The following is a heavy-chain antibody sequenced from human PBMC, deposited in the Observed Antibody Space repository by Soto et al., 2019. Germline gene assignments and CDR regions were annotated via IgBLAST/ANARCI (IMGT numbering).Heavy chain of an antibody. D-gene: IGHD3-3*01. Sequence: QLQLQESGPGLVKPSETLSLTCTVSGGSISSSSYYWGWIRQPPGKGLEWIGSIYYSGSTCYNPSLKSRVTISVDTSKNQFALKLSSVTAADKAVYYCAREIITNTWFDSWGQGTLVTVSS. CDR3: AREIITNTWFDS. J-gene: IGHJ5*01. V-gene: IGHV4-39*02. CDR1: GGSISSSSYY. CDR2: IYYSGST.